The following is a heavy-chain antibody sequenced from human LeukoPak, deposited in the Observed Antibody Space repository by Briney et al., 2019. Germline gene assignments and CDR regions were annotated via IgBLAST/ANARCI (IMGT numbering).Heavy chain of an antibody. V-gene: IGHV4-34*01. Sequence: SETLSLTCAVYIDSFSNYHWNWIRQTPSKGLEWIGEVNEVGGTNISPSLRNRVILSVDTSKNQFSLKLSSVTAADTAVYYCARSEYSYGADAFDIWGQGTMVTVSS. CDR2: VNEVGGT. CDR3: ARSEYSYGADAFDI. CDR1: IDSFSNYH. D-gene: IGHD5-18*01. J-gene: IGHJ3*02.